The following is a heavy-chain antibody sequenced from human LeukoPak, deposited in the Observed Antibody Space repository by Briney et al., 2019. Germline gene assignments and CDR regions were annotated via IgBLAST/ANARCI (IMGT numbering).Heavy chain of an antibody. Sequence: PGGSLRLSCAASGFTFSSYAMSWVRRAPGKGLEWVSAISGSGGTTDYADSVMGRFTISRDNSKNTLYLQMNSLRAEDTAVYHCAKRKDGSWYDSHLFDYWGQGTLVTVSS. CDR2: ISGSGGTT. V-gene: IGHV3-23*01. D-gene: IGHD6-13*01. CDR1: GFTFSSYA. J-gene: IGHJ4*02. CDR3: AKRKDGSWYDSHLFDY.